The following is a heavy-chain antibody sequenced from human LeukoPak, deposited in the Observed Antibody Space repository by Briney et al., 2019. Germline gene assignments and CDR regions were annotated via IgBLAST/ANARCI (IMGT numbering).Heavy chain of an antibody. V-gene: IGHV4-4*07. Sequence: SETLSLTCTVSGGSISSYYWSWIRQPAGKGLEWIGRIYTSGSTNYNPSLKSRVTMSVDTSKNQFSLKLSSVTAADTAVYYCARDTTNGLRYFDWLLSDDAFDIWGQGTMVTVSS. D-gene: IGHD3-9*01. CDR3: ARDTTNGLRYFDWLLSDDAFDI. J-gene: IGHJ3*02. CDR1: GGSISSYY. CDR2: IYTSGST.